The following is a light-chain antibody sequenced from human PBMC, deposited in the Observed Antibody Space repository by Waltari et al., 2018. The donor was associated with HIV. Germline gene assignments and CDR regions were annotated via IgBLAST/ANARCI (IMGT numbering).Light chain of an antibody. CDR2: DVS. V-gene: IGLV2-23*02. Sequence: QSALTQPASVSGSPGRSITISCPGTSRDVGASNLFSWYQQHPNKTPKIIIYDVSKRPSGVSLRFSGSKSGNTASLRIVGLQPEDEADYYCCSYGGVPILYVFGGGTTVTV. CDR3: CSYGGVPILYV. J-gene: IGLJ1*01. CDR1: SRDVGASNL.